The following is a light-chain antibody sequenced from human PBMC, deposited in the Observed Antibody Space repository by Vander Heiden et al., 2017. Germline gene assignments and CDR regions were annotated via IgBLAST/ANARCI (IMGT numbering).Light chain of an antibody. CDR2: DVT. Sequence: QSALTQSPSASGSPGQAVTISCTGTTRDLGGYDHVSWYKWHPGNAPKLIVYDVTKRPSGVPVRFSGSRSGDTASLTVSGVQAEDEADYFCSSNLVAGDYVFGTGTKVTVL. J-gene: IGLJ1*01. V-gene: IGLV2-8*01. CDR1: TRDLGGYDH. CDR3: SSNLVAGDYV.